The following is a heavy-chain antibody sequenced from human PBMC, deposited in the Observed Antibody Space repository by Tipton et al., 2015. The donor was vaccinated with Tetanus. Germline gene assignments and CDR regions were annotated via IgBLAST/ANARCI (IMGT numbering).Heavy chain of an antibody. V-gene: IGHV4-34*01. CDR1: GGSFSGYY. CDR3: ARDGWGLTNWFDP. CDR2: INHSGST. J-gene: IGHJ5*02. Sequence: LSLTCAVYGGSFSGYYWSWIRQPPGKGLEWIGEINHSGSTNYNPSLKSRVTISVDTSKNQFSLKLSSVTAADTAVYYCARDGWGLTNWFDPWGQGTLVTVSS. D-gene: IGHD7-27*01.